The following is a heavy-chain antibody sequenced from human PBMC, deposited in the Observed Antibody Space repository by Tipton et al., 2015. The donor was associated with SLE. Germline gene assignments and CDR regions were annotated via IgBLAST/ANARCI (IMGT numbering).Heavy chain of an antibody. CDR3: ARGIATGAIFGVVPLF. J-gene: IGHJ3*01. CDR2: VYHSGST. D-gene: IGHD3-3*01. V-gene: IGHV4-4*02. CDR1: GGSISSSHW. Sequence: TLSLTCAVSGGSISSSHWWSWVRQSPGKGLEWIGEVYHSGSTNYNPSLKSRVTISVDRSKNQFSLKLSSVTAADTAVYYCARGIATGAIFGVVPLFWGQGRMVSVSS.